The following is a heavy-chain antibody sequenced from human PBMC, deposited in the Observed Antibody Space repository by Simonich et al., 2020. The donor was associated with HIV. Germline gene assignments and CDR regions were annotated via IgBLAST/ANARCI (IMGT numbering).Heavy chain of an antibody. J-gene: IGHJ4*02. CDR1: GFTFSSSD. Sequence: EVHLVESGGGLVQPGGSLRLSCAASGFTFSSSDMHWVRQATGKDMEGVSDMGTAGDTYYQGSVKGRFTISRENAKNSLYLQMNSLRAGDTAMYYCARGGPAGYFDFWGQGTLVTVSS. CDR3: ARGGPAGYFDF. V-gene: IGHV3-13*01. CDR2: MGTAGDT.